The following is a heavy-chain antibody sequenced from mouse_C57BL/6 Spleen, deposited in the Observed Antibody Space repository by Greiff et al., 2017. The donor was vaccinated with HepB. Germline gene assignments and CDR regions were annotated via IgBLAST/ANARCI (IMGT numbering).Heavy chain of an antibody. V-gene: IGHV1-81*01. CDR2: IYPRSGNT. CDR3: ARLYGSLYYYAMDY. D-gene: IGHD1-1*01. CDR1: GYTFTSYG. J-gene: IGHJ4*01. Sequence: VQLQQSGAELARPGASVKLSCKASGYTFTSYGISWVKQRTGQGLEWIGEIYPRSGNTYYNEKFKGKATLTADKSSSTAYMELRSLTSEDSAVYFCARLYGSLYYYAMDYGGQGTSVTVSS.